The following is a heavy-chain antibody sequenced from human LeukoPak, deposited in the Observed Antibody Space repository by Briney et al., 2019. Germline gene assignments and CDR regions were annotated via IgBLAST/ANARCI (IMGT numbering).Heavy chain of an antibody. J-gene: IGHJ4*02. V-gene: IGHV3-23*01. CDR3: ATYRQVLLPFES. CDR2: IFPSGGEI. CDR1: GITFSNYA. D-gene: IGHD2-8*02. Sequence: GGSLRLSCAASGITFSNYAMNWVRQAPGKGLEWVSSIFPSGGEIHYADSVRGRFTISRDNSKSTLSLQMNSLRAEDTAIYYCATYRQVLLPFESWGQGTLVTVSS.